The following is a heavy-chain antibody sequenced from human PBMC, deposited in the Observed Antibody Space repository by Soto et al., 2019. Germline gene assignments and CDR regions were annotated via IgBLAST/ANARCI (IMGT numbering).Heavy chain of an antibody. J-gene: IGHJ4*02. D-gene: IGHD3-10*01. V-gene: IGHV4-39*01. CDR2: SYYSGST. CDR3: ARRGDSGRSFDF. Sequence: QLQLQESGPGLVKPSETLSLTCTVSGGSISRSSSYWGWIRQPPGKGLEWIGNSYYSGSTYYNPPLKSRVTISVDTSKNQFSLRLSSVTAADTAVYYCARRGDSGRSFDFWGQGTLVTVSS. CDR1: GGSISRSSSY.